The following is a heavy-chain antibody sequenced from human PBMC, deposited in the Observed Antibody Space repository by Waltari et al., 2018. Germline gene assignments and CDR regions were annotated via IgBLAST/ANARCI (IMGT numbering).Heavy chain of an antibody. V-gene: IGHV4-34*01. CDR2: INHSGST. CDR1: GGSFSGYY. CDR3: ARGLGTTQYYFDY. D-gene: IGHD1-1*01. J-gene: IGHJ4*02. Sequence: QVQLQQWDAGLLKPSETLSLTCAVYGGSFSGYYWSWIRQPPGKGLEWIGEINHSGSTNYNPSLKSRVTISVDTSKNQFSLKLSSVTAADTAVYYCARGLGTTQYYFDYWGQGTLVTVSS.